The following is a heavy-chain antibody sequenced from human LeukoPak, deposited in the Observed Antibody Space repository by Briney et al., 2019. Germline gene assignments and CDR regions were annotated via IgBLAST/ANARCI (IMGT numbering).Heavy chain of an antibody. CDR2: IIPILGIA. CDR3: ARGSMIVVVNRADYFDY. D-gene: IGHD3-22*01. J-gene: IGHJ4*02. V-gene: IGHV1-69*04. Sequence: ASVKVSCKASGYTFTSYAISWVRQAPGQGLEWMGRIIPILGIANYAQKFQGRVTITADKSTSTAYMELSSLRSEDTAVYYCARGSMIVVVNRADYFDYWGQGTLVTVSS. CDR1: GYTFTSYA.